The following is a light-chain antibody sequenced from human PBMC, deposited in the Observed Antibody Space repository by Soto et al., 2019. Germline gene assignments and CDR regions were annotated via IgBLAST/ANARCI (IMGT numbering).Light chain of an antibody. CDR3: QQRSNWPLT. CDR1: QSVSTF. V-gene: IGKV3-11*01. Sequence: EIVLTQSPATLSLSPGERATLSCRAGQSVSTFLAWYQQKPGQAPRLLIYDASKRATGIPIRFSGSGSVTDFPLTISSLEPEDFAVYYCQQRSNWPLTFGGGTKVEIK. CDR2: DAS. J-gene: IGKJ4*01.